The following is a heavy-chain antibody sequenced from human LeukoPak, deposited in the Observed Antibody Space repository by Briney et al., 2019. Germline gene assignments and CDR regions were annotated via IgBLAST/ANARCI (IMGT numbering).Heavy chain of an antibody. CDR3: ARSSPRRIQLSPWYFDY. CDR1: GGSISSGHW. Sequence: AETLSLTCAVSGGSISSGHWWNWVRQSPGKGLEWIGEIYHSGSTKYNPSLKSRVTISVDTSKNQFSLKLSSVTAADTAVYYCARSSPRRIQLSPWYFDYWGQGTLVTVSS. V-gene: IGHV4-4*02. D-gene: IGHD5-18*01. CDR2: IYHSGST. J-gene: IGHJ4*02.